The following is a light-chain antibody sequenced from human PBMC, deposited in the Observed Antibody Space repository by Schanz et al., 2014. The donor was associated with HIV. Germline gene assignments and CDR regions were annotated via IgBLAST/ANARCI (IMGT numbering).Light chain of an antibody. J-gene: IGLJ3*02. Sequence: QSVLTQPASVSASPGQSITISCTGTSSDVGVYNYVSWYQHHPGKAPKLIIFDVDNRPSGVSWRFSASKSGNTASLTISGLQAEDEADYYCGSYSSGDSHWVFGGGTKLTVL. CDR3: GSYSSGDSHWV. V-gene: IGLV2-14*03. CDR2: DVD. CDR1: SSDVGVYNY.